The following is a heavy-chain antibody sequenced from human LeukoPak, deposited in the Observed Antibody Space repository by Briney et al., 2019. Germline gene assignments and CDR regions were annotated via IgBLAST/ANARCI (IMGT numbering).Heavy chain of an antibody. J-gene: IGHJ4*02. CDR1: GFTFTNYG. D-gene: IGHD3-10*01. V-gene: IGHV3-33*01. CDR3: ARDHVINQAPPGF. Sequence: GGSLRLSCAASGFTFTNYGIHWVRQAPGKGLGWVAVVWSDGANKYYADSVKGRFTISRDNSKNTVYLQMNSLRAEDTAVYYCARDHVINQAPPGFWGQGTLVTVSS. CDR2: VWSDGANK.